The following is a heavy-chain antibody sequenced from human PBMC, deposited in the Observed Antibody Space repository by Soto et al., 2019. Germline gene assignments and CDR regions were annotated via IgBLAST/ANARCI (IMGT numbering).Heavy chain of an antibody. D-gene: IGHD6-13*01. CDR1: GFTFSSYW. CDR3: ARGIDSSSWYLSFDY. Sequence: PGGSLRLSCAASGFTFSSYWMSWVRQAPGKGLEWVANIKQDGSEKYYVDSVKGRFTISRDNAKNSLYLQMNSLRAEDTAVYYCARGIDSSSWYLSFDYWGQGTLVTVSS. V-gene: IGHV3-7*01. CDR2: IKQDGSEK. J-gene: IGHJ4*02.